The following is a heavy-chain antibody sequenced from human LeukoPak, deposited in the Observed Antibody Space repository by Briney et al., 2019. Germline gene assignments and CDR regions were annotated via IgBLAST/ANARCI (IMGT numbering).Heavy chain of an antibody. J-gene: IGHJ4*02. Sequence: GGSLRLSCAASGFTFSTYGMTWVRQAPGRGLEWVSAISGSAARTFYADSVKGRFTISRDNSKNTLSLQMNSLRAEDTAVYYCAKRGPGSPESGKYYFDYWGQGTLVPVSS. V-gene: IGHV3-23*01. CDR1: GFTFSTYG. CDR2: ISGSAART. CDR3: AKRGPGSPESGKYYFDY. D-gene: IGHD3-10*01.